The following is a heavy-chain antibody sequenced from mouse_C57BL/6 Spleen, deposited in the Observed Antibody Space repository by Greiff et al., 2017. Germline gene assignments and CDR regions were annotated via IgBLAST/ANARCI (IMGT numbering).Heavy chain of an antibody. CDR1: GYTFTEYT. CDR2: FYPGSGSI. V-gene: IGHV1-62-2*01. Sequence: QVQLQQPGAELVKPGASVKLSCKASGYTFTEYTIHWVKQRSGQGLEWIGWFYPGSGSIKYNEKFKDKATLTEDKSSSTAYMELSRLTSEGSAVYFGAGHEAYDSNYPLDYWGQGTTLTVSS. CDR3: AGHEAYDSNYPLDY. J-gene: IGHJ2*01. D-gene: IGHD2-5*01.